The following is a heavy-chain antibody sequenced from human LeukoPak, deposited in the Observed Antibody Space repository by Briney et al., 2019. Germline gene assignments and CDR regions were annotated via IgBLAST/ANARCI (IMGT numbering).Heavy chain of an antibody. CDR3: ARGPNYFDY. CDR1: EFLFSSYG. J-gene: IGHJ4*02. V-gene: IGHV3-30*03. CDR2: VSYDGNNK. Sequence: GALRLSCAASEFLFSSYGIHWVRQAPGKGLEWVAVVSYDGNNKYYADSVNGRFTISRDNSKNTLYLQMNSLRAEDTAVYYCARGPNYFDYWGQGALVTVSS.